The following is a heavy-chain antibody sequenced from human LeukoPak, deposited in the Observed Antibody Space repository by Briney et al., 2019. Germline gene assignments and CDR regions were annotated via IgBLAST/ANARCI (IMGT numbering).Heavy chain of an antibody. CDR1: GFTFSSYA. J-gene: IGHJ4*02. D-gene: IGHD2-21*02. V-gene: IGHV3-23*01. CDR3: AKDTASHCGGDCYSSYYFDY. CDR2: ISGSGGST. Sequence: PGGSLRLSCAASGFTFSSYAMSWVRQAPGKGLEWVSAISGSGGSTYYADSVKGRFTISRDNSKNTLYLQMNSLGAEDTAVYYCAKDTASHCGGDCYSSYYFDYWGQGTLVTVSS.